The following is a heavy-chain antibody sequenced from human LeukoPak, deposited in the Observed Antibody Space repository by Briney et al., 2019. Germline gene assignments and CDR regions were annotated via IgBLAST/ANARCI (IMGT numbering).Heavy chain of an antibody. CDR2: IYTSGST. V-gene: IGHV4-61*02. CDR3: ARASYSYDINGWVPFDY. J-gene: IGHJ4*02. D-gene: IGHD3-22*01. Sequence: SQTLSLTCTVSGNSISRGDNYWSWIRQPAGKGLEWIGRIYTSGSTNYIPSLKSRVTISGDTSKNQFSLRLSSVTAADTAVYYCARASYSYDINGWVPFDYWGQGTLVTVSS. CDR1: GNSISRGDNY.